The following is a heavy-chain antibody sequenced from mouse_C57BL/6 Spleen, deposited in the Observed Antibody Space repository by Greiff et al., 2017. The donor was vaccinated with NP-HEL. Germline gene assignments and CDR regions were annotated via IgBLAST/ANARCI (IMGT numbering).Heavy chain of an antibody. Sequence: EVQLVESGDGLVKPGGSLKLSCAASGFTFSSYAMSWVRQTPEKRLEWVAYISSGGDYINYADTVKGRFTISRDNARNTLYLQMSSLKSEDTAMYDCTREGGDYGSRRDWFAYWGQGTLVTVSA. J-gene: IGHJ3*01. CDR1: GFTFSSYA. D-gene: IGHD1-1*01. V-gene: IGHV5-9-1*02. CDR2: ISSGGDYI. CDR3: TREGGDYGSRRDWFAY.